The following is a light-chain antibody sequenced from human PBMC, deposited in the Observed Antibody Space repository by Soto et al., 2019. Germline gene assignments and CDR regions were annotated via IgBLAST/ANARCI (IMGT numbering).Light chain of an antibody. J-gene: IGKJ1*01. V-gene: IGKV1-5*03. Sequence: DIQMTQSPSTLSGSVGDRVTITCRASQTISSWLPWYLQKPGKAPKLLIYKASTLKSGVPSRFSGSGSGTEFTLTISSLQPDYFATYYCQHYNSYSEAFGQGTKVELK. CDR1: QTISSW. CDR3: QHYNSYSEA. CDR2: KAS.